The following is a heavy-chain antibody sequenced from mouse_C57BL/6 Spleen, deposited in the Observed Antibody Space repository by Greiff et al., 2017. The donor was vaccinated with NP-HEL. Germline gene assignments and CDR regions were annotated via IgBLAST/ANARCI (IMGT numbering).Heavy chain of an antibody. CDR3: ARDADDGYWYFDV. D-gene: IGHD2-3*01. Sequence: EVNLVESGGGLVQSGRSLRLSCATSGFTFSDFYMEWVRQAPGKGLEWIAASRNKANDYTTEYSASVQGRFIVSRDTSQSILYLQMNALRAEDTAIYYCARDADDGYWYFDVWGTGTTVTVSS. CDR2: SRNKANDYTT. J-gene: IGHJ1*03. V-gene: IGHV7-1*01. CDR1: GFTFSDFY.